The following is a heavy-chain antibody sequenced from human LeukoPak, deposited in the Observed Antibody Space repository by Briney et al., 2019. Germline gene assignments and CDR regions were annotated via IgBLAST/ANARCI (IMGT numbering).Heavy chain of an antibody. CDR1: RFAFSSYA. Sequence: GGSLRLSCAASRFAFSSYAMHWVRQAPGKGLEWVAVISYDGTNTYYADSVKGRFTISRDNSKNALYLQMNSLRAEDTAVYYCASALEGSSSWFYFDYWGQGTLVTVSS. CDR2: ISYDGTNT. V-gene: IGHV3-30*14. J-gene: IGHJ4*02. D-gene: IGHD6-13*01. CDR3: ASALEGSSSWFYFDY.